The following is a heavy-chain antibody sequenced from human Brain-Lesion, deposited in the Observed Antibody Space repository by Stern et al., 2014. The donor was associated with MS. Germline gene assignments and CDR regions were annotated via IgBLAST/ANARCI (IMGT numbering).Heavy chain of an antibody. V-gene: IGHV3-9*01. D-gene: IGHD1-14*01. CDR1: GFPFDDYA. J-gene: IGHJ4*02. CDR2: ISGNRGTI. Sequence: VQLVESGGDLVQPGRSLRLSCAAFGFPFDDYAMHWVRQAPGQGLAWVAGISGNRGTIGYADSVKGRFTTSRDNAYSSLYLQMNSLRPEDTALYYCARDITGSSAYFAYWGQGTLVTVSS. CDR3: ARDITGSSAYFAY.